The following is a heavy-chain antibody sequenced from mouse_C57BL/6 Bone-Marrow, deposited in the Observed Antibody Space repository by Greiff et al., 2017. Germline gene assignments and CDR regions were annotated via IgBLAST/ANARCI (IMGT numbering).Heavy chain of an antibody. Sequence: QVQLQQPGAELVMPGASVKLSCKASGYTFTSYWMHWVKQRPGQGLEWIGEIDPSDSYTTYNQKFKGKSTLTVDKSSSTAYMQLSSLPSEVSAVYYSAREGGDSSGYPAWFAYWGQGTLVTVSA. V-gene: IGHV1-69*01. D-gene: IGHD3-2*02. CDR3: AREGGDSSGYPAWFAY. CDR2: IDPSDSYT. J-gene: IGHJ3*01. CDR1: GYTFTSYW.